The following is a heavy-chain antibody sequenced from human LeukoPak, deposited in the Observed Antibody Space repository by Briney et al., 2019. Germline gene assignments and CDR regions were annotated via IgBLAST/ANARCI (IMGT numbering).Heavy chain of an antibody. CDR2: ISSSSSNI. Sequence: PWGSLRPPCAASGFTFSSYSMNWGPPAPGKGRGGVSTISSSSSNIYSADSVKGRFTISRDNAKNSLYLQMNSLRAEDIAFYYCVKSYCSSISCSYFDYWGQGTVVTVSS. V-gene: IGHV3-21*04. D-gene: IGHD2-2*01. CDR1: GFTFSSYS. CDR3: VKSYCSSISCSYFDY. J-gene: IGHJ4*02.